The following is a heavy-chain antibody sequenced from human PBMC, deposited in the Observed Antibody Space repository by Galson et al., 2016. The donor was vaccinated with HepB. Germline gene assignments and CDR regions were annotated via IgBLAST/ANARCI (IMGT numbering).Heavy chain of an antibody. D-gene: IGHD5-24*01. Sequence: SVKVSCKASGGTFSNYVVNWVRQAPGQGLEWMGGIIPIFGTANNAQKFQGRVTITAEKFTSTAYMELSRLRSEDTAVYYCARLEAYNYPYYFDYWGQGTLVTVS. CDR1: GGTFSNYV. CDR3: ARLEAYNYPYYFDY. CDR2: IIPIFGTA. J-gene: IGHJ4*02. V-gene: IGHV1-69*06.